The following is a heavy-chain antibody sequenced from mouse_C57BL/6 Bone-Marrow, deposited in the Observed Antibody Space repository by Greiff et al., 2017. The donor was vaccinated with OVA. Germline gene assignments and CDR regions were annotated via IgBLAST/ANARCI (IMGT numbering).Heavy chain of an antibody. V-gene: IGHV5-9-1*02. CDR1: GFTFSSYA. J-gene: IGHJ4*01. D-gene: IGHD1-1*01. Sequence: DVMLVESGEGLVKPGGSLKLSCAASGFTFSSYAMSWVRQTPEKRLEWVAYISSGGDYIYYADTVKGRFTISRDNARNTLYLQMSSLKSEDTAMYYCTRDNYGSSYDYAMDYWGQGTSVTVSS. CDR3: TRDNYGSSYDYAMDY. CDR2: ISSGGDYI.